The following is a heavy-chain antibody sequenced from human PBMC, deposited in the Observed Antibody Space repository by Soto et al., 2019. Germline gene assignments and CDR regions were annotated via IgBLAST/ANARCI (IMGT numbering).Heavy chain of an antibody. D-gene: IGHD3-22*01. CDR3: ARGWGYDSNDYYYAY. J-gene: IGHJ4*02. CDR2: IIPIFGTA. CDR1: GGTFSRHA. V-gene: IGHV1-69*01. Sequence: QVQLVQSGAEVRKPGSSVKVSCKASGGTFSRHAISWVRQAPGQGLEWMGGIIPIFGTANHAQKFQGRVTIIADESTSTVYMELSSLRSEDTAMYYCARGWGYDSNDYYYAYWGQVTLVIFAS.